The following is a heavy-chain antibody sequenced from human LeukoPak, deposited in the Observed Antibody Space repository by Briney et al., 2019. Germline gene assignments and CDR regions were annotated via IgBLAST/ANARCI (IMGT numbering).Heavy chain of an antibody. J-gene: IGHJ4*02. D-gene: IGHD2-15*01. CDR1: GGSISSYY. Sequence: SETLSLTCTVSGGSISSYYWSWIRQPPGKGLEWIGYIYYSGSTNYNPSLKSRVTISVDTSKNQFSLKLSSVTAADTAVYYCARFSGYYSGGSCQGPYYFDYWGQGTLVTVSS. V-gene: IGHV4-59*01. CDR3: ARFSGYYSGGSCQGPYYFDY. CDR2: IYYSGST.